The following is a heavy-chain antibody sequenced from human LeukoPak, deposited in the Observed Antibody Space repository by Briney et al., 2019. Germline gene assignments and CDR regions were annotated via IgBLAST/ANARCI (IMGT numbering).Heavy chain of an antibody. Sequence: GGSLRLSCAASGFTFSSYAMSWVRQAPGKGLEWVSAISGSGGSTYYADSVKGRFTISRDNAKNSLYLQMNSLRAEDTALYYCAKDMYRFGEFDGFDPWGQGTLVTVSS. CDR3: AKDMYRFGEFDGFDP. J-gene: IGHJ5*02. CDR2: ISGSGGST. D-gene: IGHD3-10*01. CDR1: GFTFSSYA. V-gene: IGHV3-23*01.